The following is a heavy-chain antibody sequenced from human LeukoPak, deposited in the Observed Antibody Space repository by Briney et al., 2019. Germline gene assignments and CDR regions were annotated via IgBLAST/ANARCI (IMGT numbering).Heavy chain of an antibody. CDR1: GFTFSNYA. CDR3: ALGLGIAAAELDY. CDR2: ISGSGDST. D-gene: IGHD6-13*01. V-gene: IGHV3-23*01. J-gene: IGHJ4*02. Sequence: GGSLRLSCAASGFTFSNYAMRWVRQAPGKGLEWVSGISGSGDSTYYADSVKGRFTISRDNSKNTLYLQMNSLTSEDTAVYYCALGLGIAAAELDYWGQGTLVTVSS.